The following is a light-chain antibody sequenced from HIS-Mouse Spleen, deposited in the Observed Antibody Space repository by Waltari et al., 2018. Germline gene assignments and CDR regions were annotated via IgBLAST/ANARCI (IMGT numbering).Light chain of an antibody. CDR2: VVS. J-gene: IGLJ2*01. CDR1: SSDVGGYNY. V-gene: IGLV2-11*01. CDR3: CSYAGSYGVV. Sequence: QSALTQPRSVSGSPGQSVTISCTGTSSDVGGYNYVSWYQQHPGKAPKLMIYVVSKRPSGVPDRFSGSKSGNTASLTISGLQAEDEADYYCCSYAGSYGVVFGGGTKLTVL.